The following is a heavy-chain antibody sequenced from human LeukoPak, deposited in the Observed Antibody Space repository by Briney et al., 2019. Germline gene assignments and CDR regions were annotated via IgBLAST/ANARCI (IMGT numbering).Heavy chain of an antibody. D-gene: IGHD3-3*01. CDR3: ARHVYYDFWSGYFNFDY. Sequence: PSETLSLTCAVYGGSFSGYYWSLIRQPPGKGLEWIGEINHSGSTNYNPSLKSRVTISVDTSKNQFSLKLSSVTAADTAVYYCARHVYYDFWSGYFNFDYWGQGTLVTVSS. J-gene: IGHJ4*02. V-gene: IGHV4-34*01. CDR2: INHSGST. CDR1: GGSFSGYY.